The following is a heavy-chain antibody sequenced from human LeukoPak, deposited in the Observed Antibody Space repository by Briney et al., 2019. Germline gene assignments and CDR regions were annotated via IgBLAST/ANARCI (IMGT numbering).Heavy chain of an antibody. J-gene: IGHJ3*02. CDR3: ARVYSSSSGKNAFDI. CDR1: GFSFNNYW. Sequence: PGGSLRLSCAASGFSFNNYWMSWVRQAPGKGLEWVANIKQDGGNEKYYVDSVKGRFTISRDNAKSSLYLQMNSLRAEDTAVYYCARVYSSSSGKNAFDIWGQGTMVTVSS. CDR2: IKQDGGNEK. V-gene: IGHV3-7*03. D-gene: IGHD6-6*01.